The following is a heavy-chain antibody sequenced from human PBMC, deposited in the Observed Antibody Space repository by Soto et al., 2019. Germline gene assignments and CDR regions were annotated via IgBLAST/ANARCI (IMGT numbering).Heavy chain of an antibody. D-gene: IGHD3-3*01. CDR2: IYYSGST. V-gene: IGHV4-59*12. CDR3: ARHYDLRGMDV. Sequence: PSETLSLTCTVSGGSISNYYWSWIRQPPGKGLEWIGEIYYSGSTNYNPSLKSRVTISVDTSKNQFSLKLSSVTAADTAVYYCARHYDLRGMDVWGQGTTVTVSS. CDR1: GGSISNYY. J-gene: IGHJ6*02.